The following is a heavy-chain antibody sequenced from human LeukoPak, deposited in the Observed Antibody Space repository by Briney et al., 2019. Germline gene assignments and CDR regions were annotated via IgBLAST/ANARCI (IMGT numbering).Heavy chain of an antibody. J-gene: IGHJ6*03. CDR2: IKQDGSEK. CDR3: ARDGEGDYYYYMDV. V-gene: IGHV3-7*01. CDR1: GFTFSSYW. Sequence: PGGSLRLSCAASGFTFSSYWMSWVRQAPGKGLEWVANIKQDGSEKYYVDSVKGRFTIYRDNAKNSLYLQMNSLRAEDTAVYYCARDGEGDYYYYMDVWGKGTTVTVSS.